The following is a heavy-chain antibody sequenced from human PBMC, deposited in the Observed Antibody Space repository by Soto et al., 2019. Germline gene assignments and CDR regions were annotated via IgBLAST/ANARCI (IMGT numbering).Heavy chain of an antibody. D-gene: IGHD6-19*01. J-gene: IGHJ5*02. Sequence: QVQLVQSGAEVKKPGASVKVSCTASGYTFTSYYIHWVRQAPGQGLEWMGIINPSGGSTSYAQKFQDRVTVTRDTSTSTVYMELISLRSEDTAVYYCARIPGIAVAGTSWGQGTLVTVSS. CDR2: INPSGGST. CDR1: GYTFTSYY. V-gene: IGHV1-46*01. CDR3: ARIPGIAVAGTS.